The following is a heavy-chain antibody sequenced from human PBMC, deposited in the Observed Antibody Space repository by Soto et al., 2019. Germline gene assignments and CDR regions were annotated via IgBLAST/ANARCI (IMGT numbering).Heavy chain of an antibody. CDR3: ESDPYGGDPSRHDAFDI. Sequence: EVQLVESGGGLVQPGGSLRLSCAASGFTVNRNYINWVRQAPGKGLEWVSVMYSGGDTYYADSVNGRFTISRDNSKNTMYLQMNSLRAEDTAVYYCESDPYGGDPSRHDAFDIWGQGTLVTVSS. J-gene: IGHJ3*02. D-gene: IGHD2-21*02. CDR1: GFTVNRNY. CDR2: MYSGGDT. V-gene: IGHV3-66*01.